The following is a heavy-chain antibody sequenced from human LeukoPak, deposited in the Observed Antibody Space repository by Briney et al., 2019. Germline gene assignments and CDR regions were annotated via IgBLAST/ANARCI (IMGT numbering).Heavy chain of an antibody. CDR3: ARDPTTVVTLPYYFDD. CDR1: GGSFSGYY. D-gene: IGHD4-23*01. Sequence: SETLSLTCAVSGGSFSGYYWNWIRQPPGKGLEWIVEINHSGSTNYNPSLKSRVTISVDTSKNQFSLRLRSVTAADTAVYYCARDPTTVVTLPYYFDDWGQGTLVTVSS. V-gene: IGHV4-34*01. CDR2: INHSGST. J-gene: IGHJ4*02.